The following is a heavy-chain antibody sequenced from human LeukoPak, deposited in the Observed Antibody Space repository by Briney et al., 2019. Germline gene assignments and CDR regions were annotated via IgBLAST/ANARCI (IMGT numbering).Heavy chain of an antibody. J-gene: IGHJ6*02. CDR2: IYYSGTT. V-gene: IGHV4-31*03. CDR3: ARGQLSAIPYYHYYGMDV. CDR1: GGSVSSGGYY. D-gene: IGHD3-16*02. Sequence: SETLSLTCTVSGGSVSSGGYYWSWIRQHPEKGLEWIGYIYYSGTTYYNPSLKSRVTISLDTSENQFSLKLSSVTAADTAVYFCARGQLSAIPYYHYYGMDVWGQGTTVTVSS.